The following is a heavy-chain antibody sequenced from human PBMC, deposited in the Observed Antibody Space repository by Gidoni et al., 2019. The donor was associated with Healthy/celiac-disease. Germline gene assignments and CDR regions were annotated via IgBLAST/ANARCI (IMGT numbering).Heavy chain of an antibody. V-gene: IGHV3-9*01. CDR3: AKDSHTVTTAFDY. CDR1: GFTFDDYA. J-gene: IGHJ4*02. CDR2: ISWNSGSI. Sequence: EVQLVESGGGLVQPGRSLRLSCAAAGFTFDDYAMLWVRQAPGKGLEWVSGISWNSGSIGYADAVKGRFTISRDNAKNSLYLQMNSLRAEDTALYYCAKDSHTVTTAFDYWGQGTLVTVSS. D-gene: IGHD4-17*01.